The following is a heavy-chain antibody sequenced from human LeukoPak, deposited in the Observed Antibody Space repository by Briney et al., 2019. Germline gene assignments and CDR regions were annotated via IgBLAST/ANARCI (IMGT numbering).Heavy chain of an antibody. V-gene: IGHV3-73*01. J-gene: IGHJ4*02. CDR2: IRSKPDSYAT. CDR1: GFIFSGSA. D-gene: IGHD6-19*01. Sequence: SGGSLRLSCAASGFIFSGSAMHWVRQASGKGLEWVGCIRSKPDSYATEYAASVKGRFTISRDDSKNTAYLQMNSLKTEDTAVYYCSRLSVAGNLDYWGQGTLVTVSS. CDR3: SRLSVAGNLDY.